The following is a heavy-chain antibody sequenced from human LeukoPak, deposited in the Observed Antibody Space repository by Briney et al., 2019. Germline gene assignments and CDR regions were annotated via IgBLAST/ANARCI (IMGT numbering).Heavy chain of an antibody. Sequence: GGSLRLSSAASGFTFSDYYMSWIRQAPGKGLEWVSYISSSGSTIYYADSVKGRFTISRDNAKNSLYLQMNSLRAEDTAVYYCARNKYDSSGRRFDYWGQGTLVTVSS. J-gene: IGHJ4*02. V-gene: IGHV3-11*04. CDR1: GFTFSDYY. D-gene: IGHD3-22*01. CDR2: ISSSGSTI. CDR3: ARNKYDSSGRRFDY.